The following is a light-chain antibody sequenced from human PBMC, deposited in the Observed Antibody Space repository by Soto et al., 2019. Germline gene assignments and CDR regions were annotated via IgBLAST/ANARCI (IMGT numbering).Light chain of an antibody. CDR1: KNDIGVYDF. CDR3: KSYAGSNTYV. V-gene: IGLV2-8*01. CDR2: EVV. Sequence: QSALTEPPSSSGSPGQSVTISCTGTKNDIGVYDFVSWYQHHPAEAPRLIIYEVVQRPSGVPDRFSGSKSGNTASLTVSGLQAADEADYFCKSYAGSNTYVFGSGTKVTVL. J-gene: IGLJ1*01.